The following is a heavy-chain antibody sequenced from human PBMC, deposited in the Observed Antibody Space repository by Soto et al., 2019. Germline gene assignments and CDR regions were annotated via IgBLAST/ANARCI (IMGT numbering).Heavy chain of an antibody. CDR2: ISGSGGST. Sequence: GGSLRLSCAASGFTFSSYAMSWVRQAPGKGLEWVSAISGSGGSTYYADSVKGRFTISRDNSKNTLYLQMNSLRAEDTAVYYCAKDHGSSGYDYLLKTDFDYWGQGTLVTVSS. V-gene: IGHV3-23*01. D-gene: IGHD5-12*01. CDR3: AKDHGSSGYDYLLKTDFDY. J-gene: IGHJ4*02. CDR1: GFTFSSYA.